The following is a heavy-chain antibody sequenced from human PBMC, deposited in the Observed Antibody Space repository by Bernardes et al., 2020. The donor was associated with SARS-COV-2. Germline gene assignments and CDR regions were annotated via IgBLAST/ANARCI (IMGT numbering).Heavy chain of an antibody. D-gene: IGHD5-18*01. CDR2: INSDGSST. Sequence: GGSLRLSCAASGFTFSSYWMHWVHQAPGKGLVWVSRINSDGSSTSYADSVKGRFTISRDNAKNTLYLQMNSLRAEDTAVYYCARVGYSYTPGHYYYYYGMDVWGQGTTVTVSS. V-gene: IGHV3-74*01. CDR3: ARVGYSYTPGHYYYYYGMDV. J-gene: IGHJ6*02. CDR1: GFTFSSYW.